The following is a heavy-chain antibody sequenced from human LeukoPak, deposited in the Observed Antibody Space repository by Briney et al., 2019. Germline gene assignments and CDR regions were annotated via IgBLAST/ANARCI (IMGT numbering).Heavy chain of an antibody. J-gene: IGHJ4*02. D-gene: IGHD4-17*01. CDR2: TYYRSKWYN. CDR1: GDSVSSNSAA. V-gene: IGHV6-1*01. CDR3: AREGATVTTMDY. Sequence: SQTLSLTCAISGDSVSSNSAAWNWIRQSPSRGLEWLGRTYYRSKWYNDYAVSVKSRITISPDTSKNQFPLQMNSVTPEDSGVYYCAREGATVTTMDYWGQGALATVSS.